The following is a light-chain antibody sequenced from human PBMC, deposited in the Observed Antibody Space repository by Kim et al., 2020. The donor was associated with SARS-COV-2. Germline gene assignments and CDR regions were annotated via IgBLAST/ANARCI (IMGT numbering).Light chain of an antibody. V-gene: IGLV9-49*01. CDR1: SGYSNYK. CDR3: GADHGSESNFWV. CDR2: VGPGGIVG. J-gene: IGLJ3*02. Sequence: QPVLTQPPSASASLGASVTLTCTLSSGYSNYKVDWYQQRPGKGPRFVMRVGPGGIVGSKGDGIPDRFSVLGSGLNRYLTIKNIQEEDESDYHCGADHGSESNFWVFGGGTQLTVL.